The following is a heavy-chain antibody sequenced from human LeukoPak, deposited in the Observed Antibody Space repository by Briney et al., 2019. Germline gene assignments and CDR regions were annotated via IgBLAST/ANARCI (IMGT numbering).Heavy chain of an antibody. CDR3: AKDQYSSCWNQIDY. D-gene: IGHD6-13*01. CDR1: GFTFSSYG. J-gene: IGHJ4*02. V-gene: IGHV3-30*18. CDR2: ISYDGSNK. Sequence: PGGSLRLSCAASGFTFSSYGMHWVRQAPGKGLEWVAVISYDGSNKYYADSVKGRFTISRDNSKNTLYLQMNSLRAEDTAVYYCAKDQYSSCWNQIDYWGQGTLVTVSS.